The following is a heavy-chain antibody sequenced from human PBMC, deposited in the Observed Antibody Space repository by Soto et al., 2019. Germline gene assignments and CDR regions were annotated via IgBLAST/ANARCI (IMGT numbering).Heavy chain of an antibody. CDR2: IYSGGDT. CDR1: GFTVSNNY. CDR3: ATHPSSGY. D-gene: IGHD6-25*01. Sequence: EVQLVESGGGLVQPGGSLRLSCAASGFTVSNNYMNWVRQAPGKGLEWVSVIYSGGDTYYADSVKGRFTISSDNSKNTLSLQMNSLRAEDTAIYYCATHPSSGYWGQGTLVTVSS. J-gene: IGHJ4*02. V-gene: IGHV3-66*01.